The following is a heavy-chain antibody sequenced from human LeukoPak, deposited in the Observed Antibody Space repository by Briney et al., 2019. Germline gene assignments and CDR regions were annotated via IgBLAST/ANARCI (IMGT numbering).Heavy chain of an antibody. CDR2: ISSNGATT. D-gene: IGHD6-6*01. V-gene: IGHV3-64D*06. Sequence: GGSLRLSCSASGFTFNRFYLHWVRQAPGKGLEFVSHISSNGATTYYADSVKGRFTISRDNPKNTLYLQMSSLRADDTAVYYCVKDRSIAAPNNDFFDSWGQRALVTVSS. J-gene: IGHJ4*02. CDR3: VKDRSIAAPNNDFFDS. CDR1: GFTFNRFY.